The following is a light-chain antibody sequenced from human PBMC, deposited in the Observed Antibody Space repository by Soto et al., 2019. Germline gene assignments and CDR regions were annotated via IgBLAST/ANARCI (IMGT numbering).Light chain of an antibody. CDR1: QSVSSY. V-gene: IGKV3-15*01. J-gene: IGKJ1*01. CDR3: QHYNNWPPWT. Sequence: EIVMTQSPATLSVSPGERATLSFRASQSVSSYLAWYQHKPGQAPRLLIYGASTRATGIPARFSGSGSGTEFPLTISSLQSEDFAVYYCQHYNNWPPWTFGEGTKVDI. CDR2: GAS.